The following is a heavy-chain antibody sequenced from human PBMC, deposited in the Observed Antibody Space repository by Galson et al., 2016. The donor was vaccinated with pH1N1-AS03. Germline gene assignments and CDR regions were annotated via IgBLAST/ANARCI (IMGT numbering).Heavy chain of an antibody. CDR2: IYPGDSGT. CDR3: AIRVDFWSGLPYYFDY. D-gene: IGHD3-3*01. CDR1: GYRFTSYW. J-gene: IGHJ4*02. Sequence: QSGAEVKKPGESLKISCKGSGYRFTSYWIGWVRQMPGKGLEWMGVIYPGDSGTRYSPSFQGQVTISVDKSISTAYLQWSSLKASDTASYYCAIRVDFWSGLPYYFDYWGQGTLVTVSS. V-gene: IGHV5-51*01.